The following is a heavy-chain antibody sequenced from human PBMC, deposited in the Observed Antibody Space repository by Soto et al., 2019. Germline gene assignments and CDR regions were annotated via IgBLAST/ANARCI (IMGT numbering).Heavy chain of an antibody. CDR1: GYTFSNFG. CDR3: ARDKGYGFGWSSSSGMDV. Sequence: QVQLVQSGAEVMTPGASVKVSCKASGYTFSNFGLSWVRQAPGQGLEWMGWISGYNDNTNSAEKFQGRVTMTTDTSTSTAYMEVRSLTSDDTAVYYCARDKGYGFGWSSSSGMDVWGQGTTVTVSS. CDR2: ISGYNDNT. D-gene: IGHD5-18*01. J-gene: IGHJ6*02. V-gene: IGHV1-18*01.